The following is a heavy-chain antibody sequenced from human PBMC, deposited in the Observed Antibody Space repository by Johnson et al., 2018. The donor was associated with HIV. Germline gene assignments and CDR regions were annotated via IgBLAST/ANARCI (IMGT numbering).Heavy chain of an antibody. J-gene: IGHJ3*02. V-gene: IGHV3-13*01. D-gene: IGHD1-26*01. CDR2: IGTAGDT. CDR1: GFTFSSYG. Sequence: VQLVESGGGVVQPGRSLRLSCAASGFTFSSYGIHWVRQAPGKGLEWVSGIGTAGDTYYPASVKGRFTISRVNAKNSLYLQMNSLRAGDTAVYYCVAATGANGLDIWGQGTMVTVSS. CDR3: VAATGANGLDI.